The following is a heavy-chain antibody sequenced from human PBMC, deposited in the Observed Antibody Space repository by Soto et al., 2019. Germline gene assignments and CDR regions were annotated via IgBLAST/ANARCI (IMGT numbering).Heavy chain of an antibody. D-gene: IGHD1-26*01. Sequence: PGGSLRLSCAASGFTFSSYGMHWVRQAPGKGLEWVAFISYDGSNKYYADSVKGRFTISRDNSKNTLYLQMNSLRAEDTAVYYCAKPDSGSYPEYWGEGTLVTVSS. J-gene: IGHJ4*02. CDR2: ISYDGSNK. V-gene: IGHV3-30*18. CDR1: GFTFSSYG. CDR3: AKPDSGSYPEY.